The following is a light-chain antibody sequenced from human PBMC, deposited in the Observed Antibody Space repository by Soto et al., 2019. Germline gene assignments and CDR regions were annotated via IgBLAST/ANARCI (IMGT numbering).Light chain of an antibody. J-gene: IGKJ5*01. V-gene: IGKV3-20*01. CDR3: QQYGSSPLVT. CDR2: DSS. Sequence: TQSTETLYMSAGVRGTLSCSASQSISDTLAWYQQKPGQAPRLLIYDSSNRATGIPARFSGSGSGTDFTLTISRLEPEDFPVYHCQQYGSSPLVTFGQGTRLENK. CDR1: QSISDT.